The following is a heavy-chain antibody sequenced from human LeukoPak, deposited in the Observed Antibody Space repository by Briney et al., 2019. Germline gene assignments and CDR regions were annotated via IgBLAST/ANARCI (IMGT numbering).Heavy chain of an antibody. CDR1: GGSFSGYY. CDR3: ARAVGSGSFQTYYYYMDV. V-gene: IGHV4-34*01. J-gene: IGHJ6*03. D-gene: IGHD3-10*01. Sequence: PSETLSLTCAIYGGSFSGYYWSWIRQPPGKGLEWIGEINHSGSTNYNPSLKSRVTISVDTSKNQFSLKLSSVTAADTAVYYCARAVGSGSFQTYYYYMDVRGKGTTVTVSS. CDR2: INHSGST.